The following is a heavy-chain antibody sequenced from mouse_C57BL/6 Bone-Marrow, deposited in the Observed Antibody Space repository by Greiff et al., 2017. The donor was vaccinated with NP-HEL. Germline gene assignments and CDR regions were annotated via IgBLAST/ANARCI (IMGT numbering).Heavy chain of an antibody. CDR2: IYPGDGDT. CDR1: GYAFSSYW. CDR3: ARRELLRYWYFEV. D-gene: IGHD1-1*01. J-gene: IGHJ1*03. Sequence: QVQLQQSGAELVKPGASVKISCKASGYAFSSYWMNWVKQRPGKGLEWIGQIYPGDGDTNYNGKFKGKATLTADKSSSTAYMQLSSLTSADSAVYFCARRELLRYWYFEVWGTGTTVTVSS. V-gene: IGHV1-80*01.